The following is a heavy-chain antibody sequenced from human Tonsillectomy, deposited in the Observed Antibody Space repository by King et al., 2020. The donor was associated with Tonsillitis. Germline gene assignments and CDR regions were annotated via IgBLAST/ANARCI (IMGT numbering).Heavy chain of an antibody. J-gene: IGHJ4*02. CDR2: INWNSGII. V-gene: IGHV3-9*01. CDR3: AKSHWLSGGRFDS. Sequence: VQLVESGGRLVQPGRSLRLSCAASGFSFGDYSMYWVRQAPGKGLEWVSGINWNSGIINYADSVKGRFTISRDNAKNSLYLQMNSLRDEDTAFYYCAKSHWLSGGRFDSWGQGTLVTVSS. CDR1: GFSFGDYS. D-gene: IGHD3-9*01.